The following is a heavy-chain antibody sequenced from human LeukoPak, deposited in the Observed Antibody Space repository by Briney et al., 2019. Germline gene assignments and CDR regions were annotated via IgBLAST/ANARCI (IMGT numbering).Heavy chain of an antibody. V-gene: IGHV3-15*06. D-gene: IGHD1-1*01. CDR3: SYNMDV. CDR1: GFSFTNTW. CDR2: IKGKSDGGTT. J-gene: IGHJ6*02. Sequence: GGSLRLSCAASGFSFTNTWMNWVRQAPGKGLEWVGRIKGKSDGGTTHYAAPVKGRFTISRDDSKNMLFLQMNTLRTEDTAMYYCSYNMDVWGPGTTVTVSS.